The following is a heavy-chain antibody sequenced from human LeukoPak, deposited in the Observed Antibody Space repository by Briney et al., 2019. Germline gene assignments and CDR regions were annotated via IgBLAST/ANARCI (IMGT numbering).Heavy chain of an antibody. CDR2: IWYDGSNK. V-gene: IGHV3-33*01. CDR3: ARGGIQVSGIDEFDY. J-gene: IGHJ4*02. D-gene: IGHD6-19*01. CDR1: GFTFSSYG. Sequence: PGGSLRLSCAASGFTFSSYGMHWVRQAPGKGLEWVAVIWYDGSNKYYADSVKGRFTISRDNSKNMLYLQMNSLRAEDTAVYYCARGGIQVSGIDEFDYWGQGTLVTVSS.